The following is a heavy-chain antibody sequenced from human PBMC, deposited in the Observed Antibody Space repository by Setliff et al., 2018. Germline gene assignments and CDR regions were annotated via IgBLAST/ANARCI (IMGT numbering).Heavy chain of an antibody. J-gene: IGHJ6*03. CDR2: ISGSGGST. Sequence: GGSLRLSCAASGFTFSSYTMTWVRQAPGKGLEWVSAISGSGGSTYDADSVKGRFTISRDNSKNTLYLQMNSLRAEDTAVYYCAKESANYYYYYMDVWGKGTTVTVSS. CDR3: AKESANYYYYYMDV. CDR1: GFTFSSYT. V-gene: IGHV3-23*01.